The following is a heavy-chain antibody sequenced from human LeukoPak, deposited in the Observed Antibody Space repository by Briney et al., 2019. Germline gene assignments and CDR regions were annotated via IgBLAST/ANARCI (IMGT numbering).Heavy chain of an antibody. Sequence: ASVKVSCKASGYTFTGYYMHWVRQAPGQGLEWMGWINPNSGGTNYAQKFQGRVTMTRDTSISTAYMELSRLRSDDTAVYYCARDAGILTGYSYFDYWGRGTLVTVSS. D-gene: IGHD3-9*01. V-gene: IGHV1-2*02. CDR2: INPNSGGT. CDR1: GYTFTGYY. CDR3: ARDAGILTGYSYFDY. J-gene: IGHJ4*02.